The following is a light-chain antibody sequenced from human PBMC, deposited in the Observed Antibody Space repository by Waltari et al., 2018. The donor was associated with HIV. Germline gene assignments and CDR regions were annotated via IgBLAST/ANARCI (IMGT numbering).Light chain of an antibody. V-gene: IGLV1-44*01. CDR1: FFK. Sequence: QSVLTQPSSASGTPGPRVTISCSGRFFKVNWYQHVKGAAPKLLIYNNDQRPSEVPDRFSGSKSDTSASLAISGLQTEDEADYYCATWDDSLAGLWVFGGGTRMTVL. CDR3: ATWDDSLAGLWV. J-gene: IGLJ3*02. CDR2: NND.